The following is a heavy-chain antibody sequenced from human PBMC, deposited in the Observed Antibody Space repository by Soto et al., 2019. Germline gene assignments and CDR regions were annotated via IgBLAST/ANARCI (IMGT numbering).Heavy chain of an antibody. V-gene: IGHV4-59*08. CDR3: ARRWGRSFDY. D-gene: IGHD2-15*01. Sequence: QVQLQESGPGLVKPSETLSLTCTVSGGSISSYYWSWIRQPPGKGLEWIGYIYYSGSTNYNPPLKSRVTIAVDTSKNQFSLKLSSVTAADTAVYYCARRWGRSFDYWGQGPLVTVSS. CDR1: GGSISSYY. CDR2: IYYSGST. J-gene: IGHJ4*02.